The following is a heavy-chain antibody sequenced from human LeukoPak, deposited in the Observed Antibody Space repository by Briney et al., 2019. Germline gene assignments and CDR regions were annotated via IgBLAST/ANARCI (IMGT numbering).Heavy chain of an antibody. CDR1: GGSISSSSYY. CDR3: ARDGATNGAYHYMDV. Sequence: SETLSLTCTVSGGSISSSSYYWGWIRQPPGKGLEWIGSIYYSGSTYYNPSLKSRVTISVDTSKNQFSLKLSSVTAADTAVYYCARDGATNGAYHYMDVWGKGTTVTVSS. V-gene: IGHV4-39*07. J-gene: IGHJ6*03. CDR2: IYYSGST. D-gene: IGHD1-26*01.